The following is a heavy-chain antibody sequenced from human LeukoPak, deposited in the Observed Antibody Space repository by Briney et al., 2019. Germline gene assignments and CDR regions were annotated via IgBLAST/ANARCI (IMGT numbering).Heavy chain of an antibody. CDR3: ARQTALQLRGIYRYTGDTLDY. CDR1: GGSFSGYY. Sequence: PSETLSLTCAVYGGSFSGYYWSWIRQPPGKGLEWIGEINHSGSTYYNPSLKSRVTISVDTSKNQLSLKLSSVTAADTAVYYCARQTALQLRGIYRYTGDTLDYWGQGTLVTVSS. CDR2: INHSGST. V-gene: IGHV4-34*01. J-gene: IGHJ4*02. D-gene: IGHD3-16*02.